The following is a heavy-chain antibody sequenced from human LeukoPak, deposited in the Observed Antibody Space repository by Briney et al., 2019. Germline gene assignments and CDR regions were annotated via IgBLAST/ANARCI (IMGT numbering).Heavy chain of an antibody. V-gene: IGHV5-51*01. J-gene: IGHJ4*02. CDR3: ARPGYRSRYFDY. Sequence: GESLKISCKGSGYSFTSYWIGWVRQMPGRGLEWMGIINPGDSETKYSPSFQGQVTISADKSISTAYLQKSGPTDSDTAMYYCARPGYRSRYFDYWGQGTLVTVSS. D-gene: IGHD6-19*01. CDR1: GYSFTSYW. CDR2: INPGDSET.